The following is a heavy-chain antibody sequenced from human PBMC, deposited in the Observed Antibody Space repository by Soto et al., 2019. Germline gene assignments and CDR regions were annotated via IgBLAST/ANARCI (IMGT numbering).Heavy chain of an antibody. CDR3: ARGLRAIAHIPDYYFDY. D-gene: IGHD2-21*01. CDR2: MNPNSGNT. V-gene: IGHV1-8*01. Sequence: ASVKVSCKASGYTFTSYDINWVRQATGQGLEWMGWMNPNSGNTGYAQKFQGRVTMTRNTSISTAYMELSSLRSDDTAVYYCARGLRAIAHIPDYYFDYWGQGTLVTVS. CDR1: GYTFTSYD. J-gene: IGHJ4*02.